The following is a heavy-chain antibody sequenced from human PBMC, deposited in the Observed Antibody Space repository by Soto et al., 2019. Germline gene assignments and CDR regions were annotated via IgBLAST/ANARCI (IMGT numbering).Heavy chain of an antibody. V-gene: IGHV4-4*02. CDR2: IYHSGST. D-gene: IGHD1-26*01. CDR1: GGSISSSNW. Sequence: QVQLQESGPGLVKPSGTLSLTCAVSGGSISSSNWWSWVRQPPGKGLEWIGEIYHSGSTNYNPSLKSRGTIAVDKSKNRFSLKMSSVTAADTAVYYCARDEGVGATRRMDYWGQGTLVTVSS. CDR3: ARDEGVGATRRMDY. J-gene: IGHJ4*02.